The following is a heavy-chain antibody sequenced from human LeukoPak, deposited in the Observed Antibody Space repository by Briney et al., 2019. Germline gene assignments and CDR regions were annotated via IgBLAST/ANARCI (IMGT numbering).Heavy chain of an antibody. D-gene: IGHD1-26*01. Sequence: GGSLGLSCAASGFTVSTNYMSWVRQAPGKGLEWVSYISSSGSTIYYADSVKGRFTISRDNAKNSLYLQMNSLRAEDTAVYYCARTRSYSRYYYYYYGMDVWGQGTTVTVSS. CDR1: GFTVSTNY. J-gene: IGHJ6*02. CDR3: ARTRSYSRYYYYYYGMDV. CDR2: ISSSGSTI. V-gene: IGHV3-11*04.